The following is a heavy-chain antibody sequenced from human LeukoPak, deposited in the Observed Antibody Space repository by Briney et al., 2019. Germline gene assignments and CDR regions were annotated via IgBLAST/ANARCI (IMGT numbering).Heavy chain of an antibody. CDR1: GFTFTDEY. V-gene: IGHV1-2*02. D-gene: IGHD2-15*01. CDR2: INPYSGAI. J-gene: IGHJ4*02. CDR3: ARETGYCSGGRCYFIY. Sequence: GASVKVSCKSSGFTFTDEYIHWVRQAPGQGLEWMGWINPYSGAINYAQKFQGRVTLTRDTSISTAYMELSRLTSGDTAVYYCARETGYCSGGRCYFIYWGQGTLVTVSS.